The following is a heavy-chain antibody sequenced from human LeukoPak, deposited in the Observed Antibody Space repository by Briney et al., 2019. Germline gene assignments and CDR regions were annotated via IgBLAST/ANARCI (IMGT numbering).Heavy chain of an antibody. V-gene: IGHV4-34*01. CDR1: GGSFSGYY. CDR3: ARRYSLGWFDP. CDR2: INHSGST. Sequence: PSETLSLTCAVHGGSFSGYYWSWIRQPPGKGLEWIGEINHSGSTNYNPSLKSRVTISVDTSKNQFSLKLSSVTAADTAVYYCARRYSLGWFDPWGQGTLVTVSS. J-gene: IGHJ5*02. D-gene: IGHD6-13*01.